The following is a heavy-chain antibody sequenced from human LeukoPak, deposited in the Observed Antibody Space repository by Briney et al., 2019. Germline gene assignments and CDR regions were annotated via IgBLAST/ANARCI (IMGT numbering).Heavy chain of an antibody. D-gene: IGHD2-2*01. CDR1: GYTFTGYY. J-gene: IGHJ4*02. Sequence: ASVKVSCKASGYTFTGYYMHWVRQAPGQGLEWMGWINPNSGGTNYAQKFQGRVTMTRDTSISTAYMELSRLRSDDTAVYYCARDPIVVVPAAIPFDYWGQGTLVTFSS. CDR2: INPNSGGT. CDR3: ARDPIVVVPAAIPFDY. V-gene: IGHV1-2*02.